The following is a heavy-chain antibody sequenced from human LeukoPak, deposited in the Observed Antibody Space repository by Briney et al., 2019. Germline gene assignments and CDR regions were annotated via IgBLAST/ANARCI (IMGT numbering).Heavy chain of an antibody. CDR2: IYYSGST. V-gene: IGHV4-59*11. J-gene: IGHJ4*02. Sequence: SETLSLTCTVSGGSISSHYWSWIRQPPGKGPEWIGYIYYSGSTNYNPSLKSRVTISVDTSKNQFSLKLSSVTAADTAVYYCARQYYYDSSDYFDYWGQGTLVTVSS. CDR3: ARQYYYDSSDYFDY. CDR1: GGSISSHY. D-gene: IGHD3-22*01.